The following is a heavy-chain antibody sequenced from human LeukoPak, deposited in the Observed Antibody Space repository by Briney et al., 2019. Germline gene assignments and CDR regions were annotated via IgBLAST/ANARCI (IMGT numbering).Heavy chain of an antibody. CDR1: GFTVSSNY. CDR2: IYSGGST. CDR3: ARKGDYGPSGYYYGMDV. V-gene: IGHV3-66*01. D-gene: IGHD4/OR15-4a*01. Sequence: GGSLRLSCAASGFTVSSNYMSWVRQAPGKGLEWVSVIYSGGSTYYADSVKGRFTISRDNSKNTLHLQMNSLRAEDTAVYYCARKGDYGPSGYYYGMDVWGQGTTVTVSS. J-gene: IGHJ6*02.